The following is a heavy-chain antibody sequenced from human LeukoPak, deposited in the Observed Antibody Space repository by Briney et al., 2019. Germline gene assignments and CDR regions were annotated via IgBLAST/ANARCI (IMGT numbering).Heavy chain of an antibody. Sequence: ASVKVSCKASGYTFTGYFIHWVRQAPGQGLEWMGRINPNNGGTNYAQKFQGRVTMTRDTSISTVYMELNMLRSDDTAVYYCAREIPQWLARNAFNIWGQGTMVTVSS. CDR1: GYTFTGYF. V-gene: IGHV1-2*06. CDR3: AREIPQWLARNAFNI. J-gene: IGHJ3*02. CDR2: INPNNGGT. D-gene: IGHD6-19*01.